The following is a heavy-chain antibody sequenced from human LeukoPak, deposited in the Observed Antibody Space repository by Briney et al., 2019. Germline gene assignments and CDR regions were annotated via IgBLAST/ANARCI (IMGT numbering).Heavy chain of an antibody. Sequence: SSETLSLTCAVYGGSFSGYYWSWIRQPPGKGLEWIGEINHSGSTNYNPSLKSRVTISVDTSKNQFSLKLSSVTAADTAVYYCARGRMLRGMDVWGQGTTVTVSS. CDR2: INHSGST. CDR3: ARGRMLRGMDV. V-gene: IGHV4-34*01. D-gene: IGHD3-10*02. J-gene: IGHJ6*02. CDR1: GGSFSGYY.